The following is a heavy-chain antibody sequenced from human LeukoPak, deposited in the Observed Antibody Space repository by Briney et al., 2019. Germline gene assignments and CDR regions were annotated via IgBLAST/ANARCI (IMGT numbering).Heavy chain of an antibody. J-gene: IGHJ3*02. Sequence: GGSLRLSCAASGFTFDDYTMHWVRQAPGKGLEWVSLISWDGGSTYYADSVKGRFTISRDNSKNSLYLQMNSLRTEDTALYYCANIGGGDSSGHDAFDIWGQGTMVTVSS. CDR1: GFTFDDYT. CDR3: ANIGGGDSSGHDAFDI. CDR2: ISWDGGST. D-gene: IGHD6-19*01. V-gene: IGHV3-43*01.